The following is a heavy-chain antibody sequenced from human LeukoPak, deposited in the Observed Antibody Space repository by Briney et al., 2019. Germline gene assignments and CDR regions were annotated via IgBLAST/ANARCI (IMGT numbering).Heavy chain of an antibody. D-gene: IGHD3-16*02. J-gene: IGHJ6*03. Sequence: GGSLRLSCAASGFTFSSYAMSWVRQAPGKGLEWVSAISGSGGSTYYADSVKGRFTISRDNSKNTLYLQMNSLRAEDTAVYYCAKGEISSTDYYYMDVWGKGTTVTVSS. CDR2: ISGSGGST. CDR3: AKGEISSTDYYYMDV. CDR1: GFTFSSYA. V-gene: IGHV3-23*01.